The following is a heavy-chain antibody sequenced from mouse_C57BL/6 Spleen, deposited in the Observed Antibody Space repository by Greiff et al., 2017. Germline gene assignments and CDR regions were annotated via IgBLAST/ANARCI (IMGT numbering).Heavy chain of an antibody. Sequence: VQLHQPGAELVKPGASVKMSCKASGYTFTSYWLTLVKQTPGQGLAWIGALYPGSGSTHYNEKFKSKATLTADTASSTAYMQLSSLSADDSAVYYCARAFYYGSSYGGFAYWGQGTLVTVSA. CDR1: GYTFTSYW. CDR2: LYPGSGST. D-gene: IGHD1-1*01. CDR3: ARAFYYGSSYGGFAY. J-gene: IGHJ3*01. V-gene: IGHV1-55*01.